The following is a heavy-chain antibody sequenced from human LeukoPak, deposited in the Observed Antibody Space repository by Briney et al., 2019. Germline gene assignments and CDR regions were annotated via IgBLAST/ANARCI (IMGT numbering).Heavy chain of an antibody. V-gene: IGHV3-21*01. CDR1: GFTFSSYN. Sequence: PGGSLRLSCAASGFTFSSYNMNWVRQAPGKGLEWVSSISSSSTYIYYADSVKGRFTISRDNAKNSLYLQMNSLRAEDTAVYYCAREDDGKPHDYWGQGTLVTVSS. J-gene: IGHJ4*02. D-gene: IGHD4-23*01. CDR2: ISSSSTYI. CDR3: AREDDGKPHDY.